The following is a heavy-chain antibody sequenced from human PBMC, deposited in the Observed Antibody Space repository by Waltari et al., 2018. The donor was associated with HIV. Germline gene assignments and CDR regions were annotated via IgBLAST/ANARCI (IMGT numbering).Heavy chain of an antibody. CDR1: GGSISSSSYL. J-gene: IGHJ1*01. CDR2: IFYNGGA. V-gene: IGHV4-39*01. CDR3: ARSPRGEQWLAY. D-gene: IGHD6-19*01. Sequence: QLQLQESGPGLVQPSETLSLTCTVSGGSISSSSYLWGWLRQSPGQGLDWVGSIFYNGGANYTRPLKSRATLSVDTSKNQFSLKLNSVTAADTAVYYCARSPRGEQWLAYWGQGTLVTVSS.